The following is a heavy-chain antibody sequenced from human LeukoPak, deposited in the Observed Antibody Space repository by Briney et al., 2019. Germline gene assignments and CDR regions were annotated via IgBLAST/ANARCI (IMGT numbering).Heavy chain of an antibody. D-gene: IGHD2-8*02. J-gene: IGHJ3*02. CDR1: GGSIRSSSYY. CDR3: ARTLVLTGAFDI. V-gene: IGHV4-39*01. CDR2: IYYSGST. Sequence: SETLSLTCTVSGGSIRSSSYYWGWIRQPPGKGLEWIGSIYYSGSTYYNPSLKSRVTISVDTSKNQFSLKLSYVTAADTVVYYCARTLVLTGAFDIWGQGTMVTVSS.